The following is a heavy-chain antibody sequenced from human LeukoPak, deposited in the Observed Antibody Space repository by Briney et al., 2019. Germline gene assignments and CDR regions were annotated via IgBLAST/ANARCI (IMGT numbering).Heavy chain of an antibody. CDR1: GYTFTSYA. Sequence: ASVKVSCTASGYTFTSYAMHWVRQAPGQRLEWMGWINAGNGNTKYSQKFQGRVTITRNTSASTAYMELSSLRSEDAAVYYCARATTPAYDSSGYALDYWGQGTLVTVSS. CDR3: ARATTPAYDSSGYALDY. V-gene: IGHV1-3*01. D-gene: IGHD3-22*01. CDR2: INAGNGNT. J-gene: IGHJ4*02.